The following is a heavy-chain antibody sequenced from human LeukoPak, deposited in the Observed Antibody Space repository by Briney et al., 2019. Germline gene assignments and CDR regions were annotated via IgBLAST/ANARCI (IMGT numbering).Heavy chain of an antibody. D-gene: IGHD3/OR15-3a*01. V-gene: IGHV1-46*01. CDR2: INPTGDST. CDR3: ARPNGLDALDI. Sequence: ASVKVSCKASGYTFTSYYMHWVRQASGQGLEWMGIINPTGDSTTYAQKFQGRITMTRDTSTSTVYMELSSLRSEDTAVYYCARPNGLDALDIWGQGTMVTVSS. CDR1: GYTFTSYY. J-gene: IGHJ3*02.